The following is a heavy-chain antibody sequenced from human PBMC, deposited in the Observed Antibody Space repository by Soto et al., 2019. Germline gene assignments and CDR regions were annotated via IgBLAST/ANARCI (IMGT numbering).Heavy chain of an antibody. CDR3: ARDYYDFWSGPVRPDVFAI. J-gene: IGHJ3*02. D-gene: IGHD3-3*01. V-gene: IGHV1-18*04. CDR1: GYTFTSYG. CDR2: ISAYNGNT. Sequence: AAVKVSCKASGYTFTSYGISWVRQAPGQGLEWMGWISAYNGNTNYAQKLQGRVTMTTDTSTSTAYMELRSLRSDDTAVYYCARDYYDFWSGPVRPDVFAIWGQGTMVTVSS.